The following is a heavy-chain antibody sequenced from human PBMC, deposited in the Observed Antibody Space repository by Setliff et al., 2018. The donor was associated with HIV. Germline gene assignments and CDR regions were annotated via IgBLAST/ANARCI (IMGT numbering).Heavy chain of an antibody. CDR2: IYYSGST. V-gene: IGHV4-59*01. CDR3: AKDPPPYSRGWYEIWFDP. D-gene: IGHD6-19*01. CDR1: GGSISSYY. Sequence: SETLSLTCTVSGGSISSYYWTWIRQPPGKGLEWIGYIYYSGSTNYNPSLKSRVTISVDTSKNQFSLKLSSVTAADTAVYYCAKDPPPYSRGWYEIWFDPWGQGTLVTVSS. J-gene: IGHJ5*02.